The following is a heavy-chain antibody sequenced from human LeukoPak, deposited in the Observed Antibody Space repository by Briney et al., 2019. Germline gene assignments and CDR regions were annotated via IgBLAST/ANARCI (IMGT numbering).Heavy chain of an antibody. J-gene: IGHJ4*02. CDR1: GGSISSSSYY. CDR2: IYYSGST. Sequence: SETLSLTCIVSGGSISSSSYYWGWIRQPPGKGLEWIGSIYYSGSTYYNPSLKSRVTISVDTSKNQFSLKLRSVTAADTAVYYCARIWFGLRRLYYFDYWGQGTLVTVSS. D-gene: IGHD3-10*01. CDR3: ARIWFGLRRLYYFDY. V-gene: IGHV4-39*07.